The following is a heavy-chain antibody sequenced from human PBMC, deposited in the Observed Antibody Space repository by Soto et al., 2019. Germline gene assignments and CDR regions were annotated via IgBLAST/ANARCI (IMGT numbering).Heavy chain of an antibody. V-gene: IGHV1-18*01. CDR1: VYTFTSYG. CDR2: ISAYNGNT. J-gene: IGHJ5*02. Sequence: ASVKVSCKASVYTFTSYGISWVRQAPGQGLEWMGWISAYNGNTNYAQKLQGRVTMTTDTSTSTAYMELRSLRSDDTAVYYCARDPRGFYYDILTGYYFWFDPWGQGTLVTVSS. D-gene: IGHD3-9*01. CDR3: ARDPRGFYYDILTGYYFWFDP.